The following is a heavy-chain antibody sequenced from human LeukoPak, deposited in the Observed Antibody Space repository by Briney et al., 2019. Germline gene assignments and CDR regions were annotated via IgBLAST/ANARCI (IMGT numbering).Heavy chain of an antibody. J-gene: IGHJ4*02. D-gene: IGHD2-21*02. V-gene: IGHV3-33*05. CDR1: GFTFSSFG. Sequence: GRSLRLSCAASGFTFSSFGMHWVRQAPGRGLEWVALILYEDKYYADSVKGRFTISRDNSKNTLYLQMNSLRAEDTAVYYCVPYHIVVVTVQTPDFDYWGRGTLVTVSS. CDR3: VPYHIVVVTVQTPDFDY. CDR2: ILYEDK.